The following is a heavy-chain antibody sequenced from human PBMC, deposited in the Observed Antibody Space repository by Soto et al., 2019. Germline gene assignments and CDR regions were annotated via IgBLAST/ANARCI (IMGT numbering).Heavy chain of an antibody. D-gene: IGHD2-15*01. J-gene: IGHJ6*02. V-gene: IGHV1-69*01. Sequence: PVKGSCKASGSTFTSHAISWGRQAPGQGLEWMGGIIPIFGTANYAQKFQGRVTITADESTSTAYMELSSLRSEDTAVYYCARIKAAANYYGMDVWGQGTTVTVSS. CDR3: ARIKAAANYYGMDV. CDR1: GSTFTSHA. CDR2: IIPIFGTA.